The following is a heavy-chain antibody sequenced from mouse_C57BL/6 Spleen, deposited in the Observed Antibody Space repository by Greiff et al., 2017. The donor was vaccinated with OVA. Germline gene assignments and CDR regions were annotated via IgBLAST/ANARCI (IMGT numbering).Heavy chain of an antibody. J-gene: IGHJ1*03. CDR2: IYPGDGDT. CDR1: GYAFSSSW. V-gene: IGHV1-82*01. Sequence: QVQLKQSGPELVKPGASVKISCKASGYAFSSSWMNWVKQRPGKGLEWIGRIYPGDGDTNYNGKFKGKATLTADKSSSTAYMQLRSLTSEDSAVYFCASDYYGSSYGYVDVWGTGTTVTVSS. CDR3: ASDYYGSSYGYVDV. D-gene: IGHD1-1*01.